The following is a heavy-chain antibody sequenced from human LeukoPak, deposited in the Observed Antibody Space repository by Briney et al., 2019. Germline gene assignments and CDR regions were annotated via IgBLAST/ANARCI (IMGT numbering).Heavy chain of an antibody. CDR3: ARGVLRRYYDSSGYCCYFDY. J-gene: IGHJ4*02. Sequence: SETLSLTCTVSGGSISSGGYYWSWVRQHPGKGLEWIAYIYYGGSTYYNPSLKSRVTISVDTSKNQFSLKLSSVTAADMAVYYCARGVLRRYYDSSGYCCYFDYWGQGTLVTVSS. CDR2: IYYGGST. D-gene: IGHD3-22*01. CDR1: GGSISSGGYY. V-gene: IGHV4-31*03.